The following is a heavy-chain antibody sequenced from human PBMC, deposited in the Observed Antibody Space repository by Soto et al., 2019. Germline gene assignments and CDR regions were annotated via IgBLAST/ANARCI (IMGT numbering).Heavy chain of an antibody. CDR3: ARVPDYVWGSYRYTGFYYGMDV. J-gene: IGHJ6*02. Sequence: PSETLSLTCTVSGGSISSYYWSWIRQPPGKGLEWIGYIYYSGSTNYNPSLKSRVTISVDTSKNQFSLKLSSVTAADTAVYYCARVPDYVWGSYRYTGFYYGMDVWGQGTTATVSS. CDR2: IYYSGST. D-gene: IGHD3-16*02. CDR1: GGSISSYY. V-gene: IGHV4-59*01.